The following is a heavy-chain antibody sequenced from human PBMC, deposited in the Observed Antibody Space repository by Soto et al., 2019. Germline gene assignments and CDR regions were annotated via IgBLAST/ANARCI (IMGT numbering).Heavy chain of an antibody. Sequence: QVQLQESGPGLVKPSETLSLTCTVSGGSISSYYWSWIRQPPGKGLEWIGYIYYSGSTNYNPSLKSRVTISVDTSKNQFSLKLSSVIAADTAVYYCARAWGGHVEDYWGQGTLVTVSS. D-gene: IGHD3-16*01. V-gene: IGHV4-59*01. CDR2: IYYSGST. J-gene: IGHJ4*02. CDR1: GGSISSYY. CDR3: ARAWGGHVEDY.